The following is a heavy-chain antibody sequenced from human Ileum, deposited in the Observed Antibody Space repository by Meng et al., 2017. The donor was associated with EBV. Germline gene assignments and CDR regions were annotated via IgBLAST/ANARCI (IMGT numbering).Heavy chain of an antibody. CDR2: TSHSGST. V-gene: IGHV4-4*02. D-gene: IGHD3-22*01. CDR3: ASSDYYRSDY. J-gene: IGHJ4*02. CDR1: VGSIRRGDW. Sequence: QLRESGPGLVKPAEPLALTCCVSVGSIRRGDWWSWFRQPPGKGLEWIGETSHSGSTNYSPSLKSRVTISLDKSKNQLSLKLNSVTAADTAVYYCASSDYYRSDYWGQGTLVTVSS.